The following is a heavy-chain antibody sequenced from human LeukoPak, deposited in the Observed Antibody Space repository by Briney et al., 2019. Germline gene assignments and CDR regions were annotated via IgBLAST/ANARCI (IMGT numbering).Heavy chain of an antibody. CDR1: GFTFSSYG. J-gene: IGHJ4*02. CDR3: AQDSLDPYSYGVPHYFDY. CDR2: ISYDGSNK. D-gene: IGHD5-18*01. V-gene: IGHV3-30*18. Sequence: PGRSLRLSCAASGFTFSSYGRHWVRQAPGKGLEWVGVISYDGSNKYYADSEKGRYTSSRDNSKNPQQLQMNTLRAEDTAVYYCAQDSLDPYSYGVPHYFDYWGQGTLVTGSP.